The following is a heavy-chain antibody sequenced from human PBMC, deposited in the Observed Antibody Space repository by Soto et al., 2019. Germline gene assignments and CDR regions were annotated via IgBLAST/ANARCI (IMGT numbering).Heavy chain of an antibody. V-gene: IGHV1-8*01. J-gene: IGHJ5*02. CDR3: ARARWIRPAAINWFDP. CDR1: GYSFSSYD. Sequence: ASVKVSCKASGYSFSSYDINWVRQATGQGLEWMGWMNPNSGNTDYAQKFQGRVTMTRNTSISTAYMELSSLRSEDTAVYYCARARWIRPAAINWFDPWGQGTLVTVSS. D-gene: IGHD2-2*02. CDR2: MNPNSGNT.